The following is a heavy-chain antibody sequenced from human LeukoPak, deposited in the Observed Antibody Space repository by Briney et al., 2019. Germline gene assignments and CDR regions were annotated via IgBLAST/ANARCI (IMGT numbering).Heavy chain of an antibody. CDR3: ASELRYPKTGFDP. V-gene: IGHV4-4*07. CDR1: GGSISSYY. D-gene: IGHD3-9*01. Sequence: SETLSLTCTVSGGSISSYYWSWIRQPAGKGLEWIGRIYTSGGTNYNPSLKRRVTMSVDTSKNQFSLKLSSVTAADTAVYYCASELRYPKTGFDPWGQGTLVTVSS. CDR2: IYTSGGT. J-gene: IGHJ5*02.